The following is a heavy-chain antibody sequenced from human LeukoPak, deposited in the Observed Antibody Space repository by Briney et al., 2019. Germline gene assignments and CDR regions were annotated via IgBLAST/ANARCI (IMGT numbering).Heavy chain of an antibody. J-gene: IGHJ4*02. Sequence: ASVKVSCKASGYTFTGYYMHRVRQAPGQGLEWMGWISAYNGNTNYAQKLQGRVTMTTDTSTSTAYMELRSLRSDDTAVYYCARGLGYYYDSSGYYFLDYWGQGTLVTVSS. CDR3: ARGLGYYYDSSGYYFLDY. CDR1: GYTFTGYY. CDR2: ISAYNGNT. D-gene: IGHD3-22*01. V-gene: IGHV1-18*04.